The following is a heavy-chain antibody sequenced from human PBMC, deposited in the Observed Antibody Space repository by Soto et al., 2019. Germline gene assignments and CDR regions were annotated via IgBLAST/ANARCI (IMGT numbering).Heavy chain of an antibody. CDR3: VRSFMAISTEFYYCTSCSSIFYYYCMDV. D-gene: IGHD2-2*01. J-gene: IGHJ6*02. Sequence: PSETLSLTCTVSGGSLSSYYLSWIRQPPGKGLEWIGYIYYSGSTNYNPSLKSRVTISVDTSKNQFYLKLSSVTTSETAVYLCVRSFMAISTEFYYCTSCSSIFYYYCMDVLGQGTTVTVSS. V-gene: IGHV4-59*01. CDR1: GGSLSSYY. CDR2: IYYSGST.